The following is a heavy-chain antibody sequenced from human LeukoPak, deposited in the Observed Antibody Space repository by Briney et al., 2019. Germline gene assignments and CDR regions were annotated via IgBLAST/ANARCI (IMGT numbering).Heavy chain of an antibody. J-gene: IGHJ4*02. Sequence: ASVKVSCKASGYTFTSYYMHWVRQAPGQGLEWMGIINPSGGSTSYAQKFQGRVTMTRDMSTSTAYMELSSLTSEDTAMYYCARSKAVAGSRDVYNYEVRILGYWGQGSLVTVSS. V-gene: IGHV1-46*01. CDR1: GYTFTSYY. D-gene: IGHD5-24*01. CDR3: ARSKAVAGSRDVYNYEVRILGY. CDR2: INPSGGST.